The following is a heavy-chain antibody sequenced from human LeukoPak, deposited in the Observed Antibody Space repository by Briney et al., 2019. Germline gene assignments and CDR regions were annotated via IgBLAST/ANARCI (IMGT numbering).Heavy chain of an antibody. CDR2: IYYSGST. Sequence: SETLSLTCTVSGGSISSGGYYWSWIRQPPGKGLEWIGYIYYSGSTNYNPSLKSRVTISVDTSKNQFSLKLSSVTAADTAVYYCARQKLGAVRWGQGTMVTVSS. J-gene: IGHJ3*01. CDR3: ARQKLGAVR. D-gene: IGHD1-26*01. V-gene: IGHV4-30-2*03. CDR1: GGSISSGGYY.